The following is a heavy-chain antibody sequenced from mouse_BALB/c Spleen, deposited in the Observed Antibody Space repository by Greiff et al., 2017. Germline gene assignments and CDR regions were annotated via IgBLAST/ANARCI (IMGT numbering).Heavy chain of an antibody. V-gene: IGHV3-8*02. CDR1: GDSITSGY. J-gene: IGHJ1*01. CDR3: ARNYDGYYWYFDV. CDR2: ISYSGST. D-gene: IGHD2-3*01. Sequence: VQLKESGPSLVKPSQTLSLTCSVTGDSITSGYWNWIRKFPGNKLEYMGYISYSGSTYYNPSLKSRISITRDTSKNQYYLQLNSVTTEDTATYYCARNYDGYYWYFDVWGAGTTVTVSS.